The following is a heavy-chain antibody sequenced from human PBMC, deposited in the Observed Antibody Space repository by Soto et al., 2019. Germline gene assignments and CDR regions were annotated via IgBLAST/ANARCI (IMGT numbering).Heavy chain of an antibody. CDR1: GGSISSYY. J-gene: IGHJ6*02. Sequence: SETLSLTCTVSGGSISSYYWSWIRQPPGKGLEWIGYIYYSGSTNYNPSLKSRVTISVDTSKNQFSLKLSSVTAADTAVYYCARVTGRYYYGMDVWGQGTAVTVSS. V-gene: IGHV4-59*12. CDR3: ARVTGRYYYGMDV. CDR2: IYYSGST.